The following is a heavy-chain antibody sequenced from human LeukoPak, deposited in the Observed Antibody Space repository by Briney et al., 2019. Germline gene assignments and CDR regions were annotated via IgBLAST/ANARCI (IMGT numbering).Heavy chain of an antibody. CDR3: ARYVFDLRAFDI. CDR2: IYYSGST. Sequence: ASETLSLTCTVSGGSISSYYWSWIRQPPGKGLEWIGYIYYSGSTNYNPSLKSRVTISVDTSKNQFSLKLSSVTAADTAVYYCARYVFDLRAFDIRGQGTMVTVSS. V-gene: IGHV4-59*01. CDR1: GGSISSYY. D-gene: IGHD3-16*01. J-gene: IGHJ3*02.